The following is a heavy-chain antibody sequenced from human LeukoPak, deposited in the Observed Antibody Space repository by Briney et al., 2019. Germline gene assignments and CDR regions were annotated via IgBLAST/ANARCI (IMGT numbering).Heavy chain of an antibody. D-gene: IGHD6-13*01. CDR1: GFTFSSYG. CDR3: AKGLPVIAAAGTGAFDI. V-gene: IGHV3-30*18. CDR2: ISYDGSNK. J-gene: IGHJ3*02. Sequence: GRSLRLSCAASGFTFSSYGVHWVRQAPGKGLEWVAVISYDGSNKYYADSVKGRFTISRDNSKNTLYLQMNSLRAEDTAVYYCAKGLPVIAAAGTGAFDIWGQGTMVTVSS.